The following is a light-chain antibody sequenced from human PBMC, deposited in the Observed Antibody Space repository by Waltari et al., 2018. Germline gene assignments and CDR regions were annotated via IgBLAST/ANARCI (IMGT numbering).Light chain of an antibody. CDR3: SSFTSTSXXV. J-gene: IGLJ3*02. CDR1: SSXXXXXNR. V-gene: IGLV2-18*02. Sequence: QSALTQPDSVSXSXGQSVTISCTGTSSXXXXXNRVSWYQQSPGTAPTLIIFEVSNRPSGVPDSFSGSKSGNTASLTISGLQXXXESDYYCSSFTSTSXXVFGGGTKLTVL. CDR2: EVS.